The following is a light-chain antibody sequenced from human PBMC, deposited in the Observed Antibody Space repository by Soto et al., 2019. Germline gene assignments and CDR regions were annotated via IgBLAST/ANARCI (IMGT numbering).Light chain of an antibody. J-gene: IGKJ3*01. CDR3: QLSSSFLLT. CDR1: QGISNW. CDR2: ATS. Sequence: DIQMTQSPSFVSASVGDRVTITCRASQGISNWLAWYQQKPGKAPKLLIYATSNLQGGVPSRFSGSGSGTDFTLTIGSLHPEDSATYYCQLSSSFLLTFGRGTNVDIK. V-gene: IGKV1-12*01.